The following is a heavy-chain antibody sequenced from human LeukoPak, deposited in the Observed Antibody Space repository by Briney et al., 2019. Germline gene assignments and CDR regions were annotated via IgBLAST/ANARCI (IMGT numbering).Heavy chain of an antibody. V-gene: IGHV1-8*03. D-gene: IGHD4-23*01. J-gene: IGHJ5*02. Sequence: ASVKVSCKASGYTFTSYDINWGGPATGQGLEVIGWINSNSVNTRYAQIFQGRGTFTRNNAISTALIELSSPPSADTALYYYWRRVITPRTSSPGRFDHWGQGTLVTVSS. CDR1: GYTFTSYD. CDR2: INSNSVNT. CDR3: WRRVITPRTSSPGRFDH.